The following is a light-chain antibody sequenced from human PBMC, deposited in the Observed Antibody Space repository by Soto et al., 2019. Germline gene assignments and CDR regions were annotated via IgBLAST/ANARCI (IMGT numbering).Light chain of an antibody. Sequence: DIQMTQSPSSLSASVRDRVTITCRASQSISSYLNWYQQKPGKAPKLLIYAASSLQSGVPSRFSGSGSGTDFTPTVSSLQPEDFATYFCQQSYSTPRTFGQGTKVEVK. J-gene: IGKJ1*01. CDR3: QQSYSTPRT. CDR1: QSISSY. CDR2: AAS. V-gene: IGKV1-39*01.